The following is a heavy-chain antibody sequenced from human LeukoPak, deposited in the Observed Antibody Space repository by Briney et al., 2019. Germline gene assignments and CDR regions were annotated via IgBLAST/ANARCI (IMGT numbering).Heavy chain of an antibody. J-gene: IGHJ6*02. CDR3: AKGRYSYYYGMDV. CDR1: GFTFSSYA. Sequence: PGGSLRLSCAASGFTFSSYAMSWVRQAPGKGLEWVSAISGSGGSTYYADSVKGRFTISRDNSKNTLYLQMNSLGAEDTAVYYCAKGRYSYYYGMDVWGQGTTVTVSS. CDR2: ISGSGGST. D-gene: IGHD5-18*01. V-gene: IGHV3-23*01.